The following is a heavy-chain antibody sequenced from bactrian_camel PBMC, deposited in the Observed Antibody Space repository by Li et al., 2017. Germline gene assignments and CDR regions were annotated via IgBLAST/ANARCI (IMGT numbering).Heavy chain of an antibody. CDR2: INSGGGST. V-gene: IGHV3S31*01. D-gene: IGHD3*01. J-gene: IGHJ4*01. CDR1: GFTFSSSA. Sequence: VQLVESGGGLVQSGGSLRLSCAASGFTFSSSAMSWVRQAPGKGLEWVSAINSGGGSTYYVDSVKGRFTISRDNAKNTLYLQMNSLKTEDTAVHYCATDLIPVLQANWGQGTQVTVS. CDR3: ATDLIPVLQAN.